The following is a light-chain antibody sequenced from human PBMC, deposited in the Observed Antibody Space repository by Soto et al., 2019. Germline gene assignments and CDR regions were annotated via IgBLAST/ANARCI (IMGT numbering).Light chain of an antibody. Sequence: MMMTQSPATLSVSPGERVTLSCRTSHSVNSHVAWYQQKPGQAPRLLLYGASTRATGIPVRFSGSGFGTEFTLTISSLQSEDFAVYYYQQYKNWPLFGQGTRLDIK. CDR1: HSVNSH. CDR2: GAS. J-gene: IGKJ5*01. CDR3: QQYKNWPL. V-gene: IGKV3-15*01.